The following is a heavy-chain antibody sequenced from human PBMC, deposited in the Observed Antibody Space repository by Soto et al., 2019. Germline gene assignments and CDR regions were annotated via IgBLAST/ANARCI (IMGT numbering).Heavy chain of an antibody. D-gene: IGHD1-26*01. CDR3: ARRXIAVGATHSPHHYGMDV. V-gene: IGHV5-10-1*01. CDR2: IDPSDSYT. J-gene: IGHJ6*02. CDR1: GYSFTIYW. Sequence: PGESLKISCKGSGYSFTIYWISWVRQMPGKGLEWMGRIDPSDSYTNYSPSFQGHVTISADKSISTAYLQWSSLKASDTAMYYCARRXIAVGATHSPHHYGMDVWGQGTTVTVSS.